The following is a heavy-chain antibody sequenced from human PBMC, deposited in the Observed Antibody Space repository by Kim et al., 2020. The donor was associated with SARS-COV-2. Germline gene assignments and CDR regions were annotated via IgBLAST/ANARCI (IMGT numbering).Heavy chain of an antibody. Sequence: GGSLRLSCAASGFTVSSNYMSWVRQAPGKGLEWVSVIYSGGSTYYADSVKGRFTISRDNSKNTLYLQMNSLRAEDTAVYYCARDRDGGSPFDYWGQGTLVTVSS. V-gene: IGHV3-53*01. CDR2: IYSGGST. J-gene: IGHJ4*02. CDR3: ARDRDGGSPFDY. D-gene: IGHD1-26*01. CDR1: GFTVSSNY.